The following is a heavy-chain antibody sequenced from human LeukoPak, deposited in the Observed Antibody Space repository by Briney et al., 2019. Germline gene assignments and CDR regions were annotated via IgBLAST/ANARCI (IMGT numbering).Heavy chain of an antibody. CDR3: AKDASARPSDY. CDR1: GFAFSSYA. J-gene: IGHJ4*02. D-gene: IGHD3-3*01. V-gene: IGHV3-23*01. Sequence: GGSLRLSCAASGFAFSSYAMSWFRQAPGKGLEWVSFISDGGDSTYYADSVKGRFTISRDNSKNTLYLQMSSLRAEDTAIYYCAKDASARPSDYWGPGTLVTVSS. CDR2: ISDGGDST.